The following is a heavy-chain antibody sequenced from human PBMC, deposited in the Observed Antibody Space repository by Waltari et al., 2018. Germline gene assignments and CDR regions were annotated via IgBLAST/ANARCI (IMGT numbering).Heavy chain of an antibody. Sequence: EVQLVESGGGLVQPGGSLRLSCAASGFTFSSYSMNWVRQAPGKGLEWGSDSSSSSSTIYYADSVKGPFTISRDNAKNSLYLQMNSLRAEDTAVYYCATHYYYYMDVWGKGTTVTVSS. V-gene: IGHV3-48*04. CDR2: SSSSSSTI. CDR3: ATHYYYYMDV. CDR1: GFTFSSYS. J-gene: IGHJ6*03.